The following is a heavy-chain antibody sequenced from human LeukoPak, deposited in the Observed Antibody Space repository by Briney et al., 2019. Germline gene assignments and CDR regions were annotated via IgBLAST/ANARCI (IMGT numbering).Heavy chain of an antibody. CDR3: AKDQIHWELLIDY. Sequence: GGSLRLSCAASGFTVSSNYMSWVRQAPGKGLEWVAVISYDGSNEYYADSVKGRFTISRDNSKNTLYLQMNSLRAEDTAVYYCAKDQIHWELLIDYWGQGTLVTVSS. J-gene: IGHJ4*02. CDR1: GFTVSSNY. D-gene: IGHD1-26*01. V-gene: IGHV3-30*18. CDR2: ISYDGSNE.